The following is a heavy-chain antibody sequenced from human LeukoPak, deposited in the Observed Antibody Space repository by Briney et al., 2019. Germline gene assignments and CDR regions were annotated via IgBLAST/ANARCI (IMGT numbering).Heavy chain of an antibody. D-gene: IGHD4-17*01. CDR3: ASRSSTVAKFPFHY. J-gene: IGHJ4*02. Sequence: GASVKVSCKASGYTFTSYDINWVRQATGQGLEWMGWMNPNSGNTGYAQKFQGRVTITRNTSISTAYMELSSLRSEDTAVYYCASRSSTVAKFPFHYWGQGTLVTVSS. CDR1: GYTFTSYD. V-gene: IGHV1-8*03. CDR2: MNPNSGNT.